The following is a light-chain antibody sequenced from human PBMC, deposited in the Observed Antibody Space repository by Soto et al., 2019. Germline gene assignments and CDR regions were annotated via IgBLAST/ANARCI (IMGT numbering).Light chain of an antibody. J-gene: IGKJ4*01. CDR2: HTS. Sequence: EIVMRQSPATLSLSPGESATLSCRASQSISGNLAWYQQKPGLAPRLLIYHTSIRATGVPARFSGSGSGTEFSLTISSLQSEDFAVYYCQRYDNWPLTFGGGTKVDIK. CDR1: QSISGN. CDR3: QRYDNWPLT. V-gene: IGKV3-15*01.